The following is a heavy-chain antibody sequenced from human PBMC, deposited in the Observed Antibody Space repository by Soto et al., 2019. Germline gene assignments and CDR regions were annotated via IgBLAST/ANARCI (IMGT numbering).Heavy chain of an antibody. V-gene: IGHV1-18*01. Sequence: ASVKVSCKASGYTFTSYGISWVRQAPGQGLEWMGWISAYNGNTNYAQKLQGRVTMTTDTSTSTAYMELRSLRSDDTAVYYCARDLSRYYYYYGMDVWGQGTTVTVS. CDR3: ARDLSRYYYYYGMDV. CDR1: GYTFTSYG. CDR2: ISAYNGNT. J-gene: IGHJ6*02.